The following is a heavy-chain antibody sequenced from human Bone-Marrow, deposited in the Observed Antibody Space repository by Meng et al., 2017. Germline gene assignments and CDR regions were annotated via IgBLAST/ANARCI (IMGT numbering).Heavy chain of an antibody. CDR2: ISGSGGST. D-gene: IGHD3-22*01. CDR3: ATMANYVSSGYYYSHYGMDV. CDR1: GFTFSSYA. J-gene: IGHJ6*02. Sequence: GESLKISCAASGFTFSSYAMSWVRQAPGKGLEWVSAISGSGGSTYYADSVKGGFTISRDNSKNTLYLQMNSLRAEDTAVYYCATMANYVSSGYYYSHYGMDVWGQGTTVTVSS. V-gene: IGHV3-23*01.